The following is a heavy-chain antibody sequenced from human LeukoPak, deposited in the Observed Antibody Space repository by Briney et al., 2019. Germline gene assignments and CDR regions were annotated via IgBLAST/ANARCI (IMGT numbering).Heavy chain of an antibody. V-gene: IGHV3-9*01. J-gene: IGHJ4*02. Sequence: GGSLRLSCAASGFTFDDYAMHWVRQAPGKGLEWVSGISWNSGSIGYADSAKGRFTISRDNAKNSLYLQMNSLRAEDTALYYCAKGIAAAGTDFDYWGQGTLVTVSS. CDR3: AKGIAAAGTDFDY. CDR1: GFTFDDYA. CDR2: ISWNSGSI. D-gene: IGHD6-13*01.